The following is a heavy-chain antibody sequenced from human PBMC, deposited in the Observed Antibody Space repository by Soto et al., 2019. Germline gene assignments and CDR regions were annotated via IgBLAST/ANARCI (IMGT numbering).Heavy chain of an antibody. CDR1: GGSISSSSYY. CDR3: ARHPMITFGGVIVDDYFDY. J-gene: IGHJ4*02. V-gene: IGHV4-39*01. D-gene: IGHD3-16*02. Sequence: QLQLQESGPGLVKPSETLSLTCTVSGGSISSSSYYWGWIRQPPGKGLEWIGSIYYSGSTYYNPSLKSRATISVDTSKNQFSLKLSSVTAADTAVYYCARHPMITFGGVIVDDYFDYWGQGTLVTVSS. CDR2: IYYSGST.